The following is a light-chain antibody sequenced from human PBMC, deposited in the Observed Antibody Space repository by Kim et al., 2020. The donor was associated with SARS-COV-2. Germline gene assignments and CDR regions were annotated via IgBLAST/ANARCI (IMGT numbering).Light chain of an antibody. Sequence: VSVAPGKTARITCGGNNIGSKSVHWYQQKPGQAPVLVSDRPSGIPERFSGSNSGNTATLTISRVEAGDEADYYCQVWDSSSDHVVFGGGTQLTVL. CDR3: QVWDSSSDHVV. V-gene: IGLV3-21*04. J-gene: IGLJ2*01. CDR1: NIGSKS.